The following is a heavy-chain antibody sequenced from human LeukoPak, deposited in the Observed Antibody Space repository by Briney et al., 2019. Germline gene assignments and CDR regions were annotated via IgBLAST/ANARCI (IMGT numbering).Heavy chain of an antibody. CDR3: ARVDLVPYSDSSGSYQVPGGFDY. CDR2: ISGSGGST. V-gene: IGHV3-23*01. J-gene: IGHJ4*02. D-gene: IGHD3-22*01. Sequence: AGGSLRLSCAASGFTFSSYAMSWVRQAPGKGLEWVSAISGSGGSTYYADSVQGRFTISRDNAKNSLYLQMNSLRAEDTALYYCARVDLVPYSDSSGSYQVPGGFDYWGQGTLVTVSS. CDR1: GFTFSSYA.